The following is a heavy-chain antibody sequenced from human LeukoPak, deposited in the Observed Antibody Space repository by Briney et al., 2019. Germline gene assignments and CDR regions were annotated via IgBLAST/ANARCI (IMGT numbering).Heavy chain of an antibody. CDR2: ISGSGGHT. CDR3: ARHPDYREFDS. V-gene: IGHV3-11*03. J-gene: IGHJ4*02. CDR1: GFTFSDYY. D-gene: IGHD4-11*01. Sequence: SGGSLRLSCAASGFTFSDYYMSWIRQAPGKGLEWVSYISGSGGHTTSADSVKGRFTVSRDNAKNSLYLQMNSLRAEDTAVYYCARHPDYREFDSWGQGTLVTVSS.